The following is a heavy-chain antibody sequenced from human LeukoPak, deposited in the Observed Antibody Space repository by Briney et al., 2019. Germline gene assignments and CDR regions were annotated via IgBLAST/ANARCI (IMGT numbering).Heavy chain of an antibody. Sequence: PGGSLRLSCAAPGFTFSGFGMHWVRQAPGKGLEWVAYIHTDQTIQYYADSVKGRFTISRDNSKNTLYLQRNSLRAEDTAVYYCAKLQYCGGDCYSAGEAFDIWGQGTMVTVSS. J-gene: IGHJ3*02. V-gene: IGHV3-30*02. D-gene: IGHD2-21*02. CDR3: AKLQYCGGDCYSAGEAFDI. CDR1: GFTFSGFG. CDR2: IHTDQTIQ.